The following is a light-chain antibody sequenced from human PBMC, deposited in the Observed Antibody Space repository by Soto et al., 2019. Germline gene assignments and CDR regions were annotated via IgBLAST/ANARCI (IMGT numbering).Light chain of an antibody. Sequence: EIVLTQSPGTLSLSPGERATLSCRASQSVGTYLAWYQQKPGQAPRLLMYGASSRATGIPDRFSGSGSGTDFTLTISRLEPDDLAVYYCQQYVSIPLTFGGGTRWISN. CDR3: QQYVSIPLT. CDR2: GAS. V-gene: IGKV3-20*01. J-gene: IGKJ4*01. CDR1: QSVGTY.